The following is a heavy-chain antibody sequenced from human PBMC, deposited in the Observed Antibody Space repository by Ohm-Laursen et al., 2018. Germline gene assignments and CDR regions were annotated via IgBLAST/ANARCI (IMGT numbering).Heavy chain of an antibody. CDR3: AKERDVSTGYALQH. V-gene: IGHV3-23*01. CDR2: ISDSGGGT. CDR1: GFTFSGYA. D-gene: IGHD3-9*01. Sequence: SLRLSCAASGFTFSGYAMSWVRQAPGKGLEWVSTISDSGGGTYYADSVKGRFTISRDNSKNTLYLQMNSLRAEDTAVYYCAKERDVSTGYALQHWGQGTLVTVSS. J-gene: IGHJ1*01.